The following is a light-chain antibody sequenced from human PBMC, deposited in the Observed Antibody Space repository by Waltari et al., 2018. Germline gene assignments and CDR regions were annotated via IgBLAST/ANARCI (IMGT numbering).Light chain of an antibody. J-gene: IGLJ2*01. Sequence: SSDLTQDPSVSVALGQTVRITCQGDSLRRYYASWYQQRPGPAPILVIYGPGNRPSGIPDRFSGSTSGNTASLTITGAQAEDEADYYCHSRETFSTRLFGGGTRLTV. CDR1: SLRRYY. V-gene: IGLV3-19*01. CDR3: HSRETFSTRL. CDR2: GPG.